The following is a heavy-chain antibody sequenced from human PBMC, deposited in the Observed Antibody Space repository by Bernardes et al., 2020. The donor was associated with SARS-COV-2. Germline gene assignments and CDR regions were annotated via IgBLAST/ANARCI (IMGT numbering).Heavy chain of an antibody. Sequence: ASVKVSCKASGYTFTSYDIHWVRQAPGQRLEWMGWINTGNDNTKYSQKFQGRVTITRDTSASTAYMELSSLRSQDTAVYFCARESDWNYVFDYWGQGTLVTVSS. CDR3: ARESDWNYVFDY. CDR1: GYTFTSYD. V-gene: IGHV1-3*04. CDR2: INTGNDNT. D-gene: IGHD1-7*01. J-gene: IGHJ4*02.